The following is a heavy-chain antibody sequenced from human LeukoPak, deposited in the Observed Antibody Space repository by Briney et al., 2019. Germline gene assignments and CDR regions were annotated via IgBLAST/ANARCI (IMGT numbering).Heavy chain of an antibody. CDR2: IIPILGIA. CDR3: ARRDQYCSSTSCYWPDY. D-gene: IGHD2-2*01. V-gene: IGHV1-69*04. J-gene: IGHJ4*02. Sequence: SVKVSCKASGGTFSSYAISWVRQAPGQGLEWMGRIIPILGIANYAQKFQGRVTITADKSTSTAYMELSSLRSEDTAVYYCARRDQYCSSTSCYWPDYWGQGTLVTVSS. CDR1: GGTFSSYA.